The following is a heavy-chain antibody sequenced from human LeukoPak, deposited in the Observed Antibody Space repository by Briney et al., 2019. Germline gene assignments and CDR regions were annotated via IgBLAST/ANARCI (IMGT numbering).Heavy chain of an antibody. CDR3: ASRYTTMVRGVIAYYMDV. CDR2: IYYSGST. V-gene: IGHV4-39*01. D-gene: IGHD3-10*01. Sequence: SETLSLTCTVSGGSISSSSYYWGWIRQPPGKGLEWIGSIYYSGSTYYNPSLKSRVTISVDTSKNQFSLKLSSVTAADTAVYYCASRYTTMVRGVIAYYMDVWGKGTTVTISS. J-gene: IGHJ6*03. CDR1: GGSISSSSYY.